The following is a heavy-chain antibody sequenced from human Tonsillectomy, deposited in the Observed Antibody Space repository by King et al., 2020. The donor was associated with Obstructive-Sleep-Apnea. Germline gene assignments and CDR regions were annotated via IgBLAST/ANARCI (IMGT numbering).Heavy chain of an antibody. Sequence: QLQESGPGLVKPSETLSLTCTVSDYSISSTYYWGWIRHAPDKGLEWIGSVYRSGSTTYYTPSLKTRLTISVDTSKNQFSLRLSSVTTADTAVYYCATRAGYCSGGSCLAGAFDIWGQGTMVTVSS. V-gene: IGHV4-38-2*02. CDR3: ATRAGYCSGGSCLAGAFDI. CDR1: DYSISSTYY. D-gene: IGHD2-15*01. J-gene: IGHJ3*02. CDR2: VYRSGSTT.